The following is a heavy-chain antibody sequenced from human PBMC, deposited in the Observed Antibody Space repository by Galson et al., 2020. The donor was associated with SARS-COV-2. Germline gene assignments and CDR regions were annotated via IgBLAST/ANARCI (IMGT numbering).Heavy chain of an antibody. CDR3: ARDRRVVAQDYYYGMDV. Sequence: GGSLRLSCAASGFTFSSYSMNWVRQAPGKGLEWVSYISSSSSTIYYADSVKGRFTISRDNAKNSLYLQMNSLRAEDTAVYYCARDRRVVAQDYYYGMDVWGQGTTVTVSS. CDR2: ISSSSSTI. V-gene: IGHV3-48*04. D-gene: IGHD2-15*01. CDR1: GFTFSSYS. J-gene: IGHJ6*02.